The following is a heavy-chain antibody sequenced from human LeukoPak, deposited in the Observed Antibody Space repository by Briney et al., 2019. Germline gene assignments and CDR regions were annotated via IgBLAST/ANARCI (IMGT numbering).Heavy chain of an antibody. CDR1: GGSISSNGYS. CDR2: IYHNGST. V-gene: IGHV4-30-2*01. Sequence: SETLSLTCAVSGGSISSNGYSWSWIRQPPGKGLEWIGYIYHNGSTDYNPSLKSRVTISVDTSKNQFSLRLSSVTAADSAVYYCARGKGDSTRLSYWGQGTLVTVSS. D-gene: IGHD2-21*02. CDR3: ARGKGDSTRLSY. J-gene: IGHJ4*02.